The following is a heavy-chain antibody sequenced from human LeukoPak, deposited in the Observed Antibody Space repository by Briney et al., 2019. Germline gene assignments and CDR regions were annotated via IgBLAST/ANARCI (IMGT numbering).Heavy chain of an antibody. J-gene: IGHJ4*02. D-gene: IGHD1-1*01. Sequence: SETLSLTCTVSGGSTSDYYWNWIRQPPGKGLEWIGYIYYRGATNYNPSLNSRVTISLDSSKNQFSLRLNSVTAADTAIYYCARGPPRTGRERFFDYWGQGTLVSVSS. CDR3: ARGPPRTGRERFFDY. V-gene: IGHV4-59*01. CDR2: IYYRGAT. CDR1: GGSTSDYY.